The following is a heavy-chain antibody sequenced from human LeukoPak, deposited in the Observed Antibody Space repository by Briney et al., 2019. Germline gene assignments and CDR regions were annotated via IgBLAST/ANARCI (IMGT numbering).Heavy chain of an antibody. CDR3: ASATCSSTSCPYYYYMDV. CDR2: ISSSSYI. V-gene: IGHV3-21*01. CDR1: GFTFSSYA. J-gene: IGHJ6*03. Sequence: PGGSLRLSCAASGFTFSSYAMSWVRQAPGKGLEWVSSISSSSYIYYADSVKGRFTISRDNAKNSLYLQMNSLRAEDTAVYYCASATCSSTSCPYYYYMDVWGKGTTVTVSS. D-gene: IGHD2-2*01.